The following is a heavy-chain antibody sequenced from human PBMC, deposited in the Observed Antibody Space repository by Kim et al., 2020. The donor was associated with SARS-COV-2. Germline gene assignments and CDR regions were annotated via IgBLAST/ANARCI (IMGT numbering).Heavy chain of an antibody. Sequence: SVKVSCKASGGTFSSYAISWVRQAPGQGLEWMGGIIPIFGTANYAQKFQGRVTITADESTSTAYMELSSLRSEDTAVYYCARAPYSNYVFNGMDVWGQGTTVTVSS. CDR2: IIPIFGTA. CDR3: ARAPYSNYVFNGMDV. D-gene: IGHD4-4*01. J-gene: IGHJ6*02. CDR1: GGTFSSYA. V-gene: IGHV1-69*13.